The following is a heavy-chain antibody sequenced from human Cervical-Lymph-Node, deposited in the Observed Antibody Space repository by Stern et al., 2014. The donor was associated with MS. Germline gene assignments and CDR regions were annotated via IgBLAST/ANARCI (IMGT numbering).Heavy chain of an antibody. Sequence: QLQLQESGPGLVKPSETLSLTCTVSGGSISSSSYYWGWIRQPPGKGLEWIGSIYYNGSTYYNPSLKSRVTISVDTSKNTFSLKLSSVTAADTAVYYCTRWAYSSGWYNWFDPWGQGTLVTVSS. CDR3: TRWAYSSGWYNWFDP. D-gene: IGHD3-22*01. CDR1: GGSISSSSYY. V-gene: IGHV4-39*02. J-gene: IGHJ5*02. CDR2: IYYNGST.